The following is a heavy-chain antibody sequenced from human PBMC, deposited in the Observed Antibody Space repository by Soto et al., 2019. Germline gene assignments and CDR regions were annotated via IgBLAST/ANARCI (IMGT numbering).Heavy chain of an antibody. V-gene: IGHV1-18*01. CDR2: ISAYNGNT. CDR3: ASFRQEWWSFDY. J-gene: IGHJ4*02. CDR1: RLTFNSKC. Sequence: RLTFNSKCISSVRQAPGQGLEWMGWISAYNGNTNYAQKLQGRVTMTTDTSTSTAYMELRSLRSDDTAVYYCASFRQEWWSFDYWGQGTLVTVSS. D-gene: IGHD2-15*01.